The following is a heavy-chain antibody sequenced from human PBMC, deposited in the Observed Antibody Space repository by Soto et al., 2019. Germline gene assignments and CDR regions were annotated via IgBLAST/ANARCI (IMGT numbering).Heavy chain of an antibody. V-gene: IGHV3-15*01. CDR3: STDIGLYGLDI. CDR1: GLSFTSAW. Sequence: EVQLVESGGGLVKAGASLRLSCAASGLSFTSAWMTWVRQAPGKGLEWVGRIKSETDGGTTDYAAPVKGRFTISRDDSRNTLYLQMNSLKTEDTALYYCSTDIGLYGLDIWGQGTTVTVSS. CDR2: IKSETDGGTT. D-gene: IGHD3-10*01. J-gene: IGHJ6*02.